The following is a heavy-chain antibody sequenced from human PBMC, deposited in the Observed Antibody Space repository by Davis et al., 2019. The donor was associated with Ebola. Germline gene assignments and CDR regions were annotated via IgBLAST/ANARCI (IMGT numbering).Heavy chain of an antibody. Sequence: GESLKISCAASGFTFSSNAMSWVRQAPGKGLEWVSSISSSSSYIYYADSVKGRFTISRDNAKNSLYLQMNSLRAEDTAVYYCARDGSYSSSSGDYWGQGTLVTVSS. CDR3: ARDGSYSSSSGDY. V-gene: IGHV3-21*04. D-gene: IGHD6-6*01. J-gene: IGHJ4*02. CDR1: GFTFSSNA. CDR2: ISSSSSYI.